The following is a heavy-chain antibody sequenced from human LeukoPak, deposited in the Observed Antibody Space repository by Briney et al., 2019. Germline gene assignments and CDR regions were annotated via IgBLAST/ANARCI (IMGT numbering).Heavy chain of an antibody. J-gene: IGHJ4*02. D-gene: IGHD3-9*01. CDR2: ISGSGGST. CDR1: GFTFSSYA. V-gene: IGHV3-23*01. CDR3: AKARNYDILTGWEYYFDY. Sequence: GGSLRLSCAASGFTFSSYAMSWVRQAPGKGLEWVSAISGSGGSTYYADSVKGRFTISRDNSKNTLYLQMNSLRAEDTAVYYCAKARNYDILTGWEYYFDYWGQGTLVTVSS.